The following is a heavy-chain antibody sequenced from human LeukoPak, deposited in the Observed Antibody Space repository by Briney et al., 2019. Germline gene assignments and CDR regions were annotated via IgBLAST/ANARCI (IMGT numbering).Heavy chain of an antibody. J-gene: IGHJ4*02. CDR1: GFTFSSYS. CDR2: ISSSSSYI. D-gene: IGHD3-22*01. V-gene: IGHV3-21*01. CDR3: ARKGSSGYYFDY. Sequence: NSGGSLRLSCAASGFTFSSYSMNRVRQAPGKGLEWVSSISSSSSYIYYADSVKGRFTISRDNAKNSLYLQMNSLRAEDTAVYYCARKGSSGYYFDYWGQGTLVTVSS.